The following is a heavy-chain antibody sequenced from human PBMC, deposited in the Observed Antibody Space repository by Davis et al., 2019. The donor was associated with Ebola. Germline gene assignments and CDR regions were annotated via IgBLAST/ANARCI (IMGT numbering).Heavy chain of an antibody. CDR2: IDPSDSYT. J-gene: IGHJ5*01. Sequence: PGGSLRLSCKGSGYSFTSYWISWVRQMPGKGLEWMGRIDPSDSYTNYSPSFQGHVTISADKSISTAYLQWSSLKASDTAMYYCARLGCSGGSCLWFDPWGQGTLVTVSS. CDR1: GYSFTSYW. D-gene: IGHD2-15*01. CDR3: ARLGCSGGSCLWFDP. V-gene: IGHV5-10-1*01.